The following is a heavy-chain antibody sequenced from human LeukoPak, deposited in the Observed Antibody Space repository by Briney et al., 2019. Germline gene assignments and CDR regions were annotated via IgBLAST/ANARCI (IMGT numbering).Heavy chain of an antibody. CDR3: ARDANPSGDYVYHY. CDR2: IYYSGST. Sequence: PSETLSLTCTVSGGSISNYYWSWIRQPPGKGLEWIGYIYYSGSTNYNPSLKSRVTISVDTSKNLFSLNLSSVTAADTAVYYCARDANPSGDYVYHYWGQGAPVTVSS. V-gene: IGHV4-59*01. D-gene: IGHD4-17*01. CDR1: GGSISNYY. J-gene: IGHJ4*02.